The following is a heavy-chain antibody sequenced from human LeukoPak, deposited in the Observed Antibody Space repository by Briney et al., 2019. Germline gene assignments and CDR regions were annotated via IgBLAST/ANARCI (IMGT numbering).Heavy chain of an antibody. D-gene: IGHD3-10*01. CDR2: IYYSGST. CDR3: ASPLWFGELGDY. Sequence: SETLSLTCTVSGGSISSSSYYWGWIRQPPGKGLEWIGSIYYSGSTYYNPSLKSRVTISVDTSKNQFSLKLSSVTAADTAVYYCASPLWFGELGDYWGQGTLVTVSS. J-gene: IGHJ4*02. V-gene: IGHV4-39*07. CDR1: GGSISSSSYY.